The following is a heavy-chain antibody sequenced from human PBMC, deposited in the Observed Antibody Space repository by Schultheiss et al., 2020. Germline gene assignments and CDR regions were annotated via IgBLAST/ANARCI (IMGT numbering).Heavy chain of an antibody. Sequence: GGSLRLSCAASGFTFSTFWMTWVRQAPGKGLEWVANIKEDGSGKYYVDSVKGRFTISRDNSKNTMYLQMNSLRAEDTAVYYCARDGGGRGEVLRYFDWLSMTPYYYYGMDVWGQGTTVNVSS. CDR2: IKEDGSGK. CDR3: ARDGGGRGEVLRYFDWLSMTPYYYYGMDV. CDR1: GFTFSTFW. J-gene: IGHJ6*02. D-gene: IGHD3-9*01. V-gene: IGHV3-7*01.